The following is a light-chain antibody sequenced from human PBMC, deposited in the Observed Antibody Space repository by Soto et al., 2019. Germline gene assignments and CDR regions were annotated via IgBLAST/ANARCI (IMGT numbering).Light chain of an antibody. J-gene: IGKJ2*03. Sequence: EIVLTQSPGTLSLSPGERATLSCRASQSVSANYLVWYQQKPGQAPRLLIYGASSRATGIPDRFSGSGSGTDFTLTISRLEPEDFAVYYCQQYGSSPYSFGQGTKVDIK. CDR3: QQYGSSPYS. CDR1: QSVSANY. V-gene: IGKV3-20*01. CDR2: GAS.